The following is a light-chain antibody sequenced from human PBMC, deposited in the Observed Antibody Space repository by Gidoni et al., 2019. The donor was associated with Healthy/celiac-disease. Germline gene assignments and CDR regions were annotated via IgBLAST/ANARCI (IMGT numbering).Light chain of an antibody. V-gene: IGKV3-11*01. CDR1: QSVSRY. J-gene: IGKJ5*01. Sequence: EIVLTQSPATLSLSPGERATLSCRASQSVSRYVAWYQQKPGQAPRLLIYDASNRATGSPSRFSGSGSGTDFTLTISSLEPEDFAVYYCQQRSNWPGTFGQGTRLEIK. CDR3: QQRSNWPGT. CDR2: DAS.